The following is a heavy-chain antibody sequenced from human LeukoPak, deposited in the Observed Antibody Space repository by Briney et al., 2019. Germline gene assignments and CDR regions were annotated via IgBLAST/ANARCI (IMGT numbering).Heavy chain of an antibody. J-gene: IGHJ4*02. CDR1: GFTFTSSA. CDR2: IVVGSGNT. D-gene: IGHD3-22*01. CDR3: AASPDYYDSSGYSYYFDY. Sequence: ASVKVSCKASGFTFTSSAVQWVRQARGQRLEWIGWIVVGSGNTNYAQKFQERVTITRDMSTSTAYTELSSLRSEDTAVYYCAASPDYYDSSGYSYYFDYWGQGTLVTVSS. V-gene: IGHV1-58*01.